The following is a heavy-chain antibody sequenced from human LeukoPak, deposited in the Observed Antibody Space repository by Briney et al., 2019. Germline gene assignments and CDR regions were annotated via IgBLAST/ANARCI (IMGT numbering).Heavy chain of an antibody. CDR1: GLTVSSSY. Sequence: PGGSLRLSSAASGLTVSSSYMSWVRHAPGKGLKWVSIIYNDGSTYYADSMKGRFTISRDNSKNTLYLQVNSLRAEDTAMYYCARNILFAFDIWGQGTMVTVSS. CDR3: ARNILFAFDI. CDR2: IYNDGST. V-gene: IGHV3-53*01. J-gene: IGHJ3*02. D-gene: IGHD2/OR15-2a*01.